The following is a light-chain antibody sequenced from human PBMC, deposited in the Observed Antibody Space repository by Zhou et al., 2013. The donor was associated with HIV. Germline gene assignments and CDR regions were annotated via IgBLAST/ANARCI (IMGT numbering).Light chain of an antibody. Sequence: AIRMTQSPSSLSASTGDRVSITCRASQDIGTNLAWYQRKSGQAPKVLISGASTLQTGVPSRFVGSGSGTVFTLTITCLQSEDFATYYCQHYSTSPLGFGEGTKVES. J-gene: IGKJ4*01. V-gene: IGKV1-8*01. CDR1: QDIGTN. CDR2: GAS. CDR3: QHYSTSPLG.